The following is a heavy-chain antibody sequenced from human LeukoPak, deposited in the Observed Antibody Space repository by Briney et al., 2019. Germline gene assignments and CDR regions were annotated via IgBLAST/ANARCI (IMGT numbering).Heavy chain of an antibody. CDR3: AKKDRDYDFWSGYPTLLDY. Sequence: GGSLRLSCAASGFTFSDYYMSWIRQAPGKGLEWVSYISSSGSTIYYADSVKGRFTISRDNAKNTLYLQMNSLRAEDTAVYYCAKKDRDYDFWSGYPTLLDYWGQGTLVTVSS. V-gene: IGHV3-11*01. CDR1: GFTFSDYY. J-gene: IGHJ4*02. CDR2: ISSSGSTI. D-gene: IGHD3-3*01.